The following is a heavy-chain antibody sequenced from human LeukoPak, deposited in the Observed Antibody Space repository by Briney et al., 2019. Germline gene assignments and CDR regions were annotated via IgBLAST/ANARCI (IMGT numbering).Heavy chain of an antibody. CDR1: GFTFSSYA. CDR2: ISGSGGST. D-gene: IGHD3-9*01. Sequence: GGSLRLSCAASGFTFSSYAMSWVRQAPGKGPEWVSAISGSGGSTYYADSVKGRFTISRDNSKNTLYLQMNSLRAEDTAVYYCARDPTPYYDILTGFDPWGQGTLVTVSS. V-gene: IGHV3-23*01. J-gene: IGHJ5*02. CDR3: ARDPTPYYDILTGFDP.